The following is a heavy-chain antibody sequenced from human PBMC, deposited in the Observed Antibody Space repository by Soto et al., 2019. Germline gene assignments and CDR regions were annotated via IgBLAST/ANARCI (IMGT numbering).Heavy chain of an antibody. CDR3: ATRAPAFVS. J-gene: IGHJ4*02. CDR2: ISTDKGKT. Sequence: ASVKVSCKTSGYTFTSYGISWVRQAPGQGLEWMGWISTDKGKTNYAQKFQGRVTMTTDTSTSTAYMELRSLRSDDTAVYYCATRAPAFVSWGEGTLVTVS. V-gene: IGHV1-18*01. CDR1: GYTFTSYG.